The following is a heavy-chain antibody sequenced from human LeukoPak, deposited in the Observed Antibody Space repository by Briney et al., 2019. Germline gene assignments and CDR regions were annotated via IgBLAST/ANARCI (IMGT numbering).Heavy chain of an antibody. Sequence: ASVKVSCKASGYTFTAHYMHWVRQALGQGLEWMGWINANNGATNYAQKFQGRVTMTRDTSTSTVYMELSSLRSEDTALYFCARDGTNYTFDIWGQGTMVTVSS. V-gene: IGHV1-2*02. J-gene: IGHJ3*02. D-gene: IGHD2-8*01. CDR1: GYTFTAHY. CDR3: ARDGTNYTFDI. CDR2: INANNGAT.